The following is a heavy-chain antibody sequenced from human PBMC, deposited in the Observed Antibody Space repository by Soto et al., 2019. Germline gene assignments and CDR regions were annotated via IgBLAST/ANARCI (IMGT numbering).Heavy chain of an antibody. Sequence: GGSLRLSCAASGFTFRDYYMSWIRQAPGKGLEWVSYMTGSGRTIYYADSVKGRFTISRDNAKNSLYLQMNSLRAEDSAVYYCARAKDLGNWFDPWGQGTLVTVSS. CDR2: MTGSGRTI. CDR3: ARAKDLGNWFDP. CDR1: GFTFRDYY. V-gene: IGHV3-11*01. J-gene: IGHJ5*02. D-gene: IGHD2-15*01.